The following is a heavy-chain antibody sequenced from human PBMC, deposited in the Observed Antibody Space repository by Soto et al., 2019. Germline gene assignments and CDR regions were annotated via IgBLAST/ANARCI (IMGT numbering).Heavy chain of an antibody. J-gene: IGHJ4*02. CDR3: ATSYGSGYRAFDY. V-gene: IGHV1-69*02. D-gene: IGHD3-10*01. CDR1: GDTFNFYS. CDR2: VNPILSMS. Sequence: QVQLVQSGAEVKRPGSSVKVSCKASGDTFNFYSINWVRQAPGVGLEWVGRVNPILSMSNYAQRFQGRVMTTADKSTSKAYIELRSLRSEDTAIYYCATSYGSGYRAFDYWGQGALVTVSS.